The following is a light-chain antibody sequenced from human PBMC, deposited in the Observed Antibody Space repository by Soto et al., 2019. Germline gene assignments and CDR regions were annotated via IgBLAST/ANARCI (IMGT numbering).Light chain of an antibody. CDR1: QSLSSN. J-gene: IGKJ5*01. V-gene: IGKV3-20*01. Sequence: EIVLTQSPGTLSLSPGERSTLSCRASQSLSSNLAWYQQKPGQAPRLLIYGASTRATGIPARFSGSGSGTEFTLTISRLEPEDFAVYYCQQYGTSPITFGQGTRLEIK. CDR2: GAS. CDR3: QQYGTSPIT.